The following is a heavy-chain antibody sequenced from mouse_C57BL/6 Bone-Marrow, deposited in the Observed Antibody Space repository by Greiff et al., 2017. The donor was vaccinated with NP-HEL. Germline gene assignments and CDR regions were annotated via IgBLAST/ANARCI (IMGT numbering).Heavy chain of an antibody. CDR2: INPNNGGT. J-gene: IGHJ2*01. D-gene: IGHD2-1*01. V-gene: IGHV1-26*01. CDR3: ARYGNYLGDFDY. Sequence: VQLQQSGPELVKPGASVKISCKASGYTFTDYYMNWVKQSHGKSLEWIGDINPNNGGTSYNQKFKGKATLTVDKSSSTAYMQLSSLTSEDSAVYYCARYGNYLGDFDYWGQGTTLTVSS. CDR1: GYTFTDYY.